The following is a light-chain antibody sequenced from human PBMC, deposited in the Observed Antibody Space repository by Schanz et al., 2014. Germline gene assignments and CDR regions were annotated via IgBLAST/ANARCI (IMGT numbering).Light chain of an antibody. CDR1: RSISGN. V-gene: IGKV3-20*01. CDR3: QQYGHSPKT. J-gene: IGKJ1*01. CDR2: GAS. Sequence: EIVVTQSPATLALSPGERASLSCRASRSISGNLAWYQQKPGQAPRLVIYGASIRATGIPDRFSGSGSGTDFTLTISRLEPEDFAVYYCQQYGHSPKTFGQGTKVEIK.